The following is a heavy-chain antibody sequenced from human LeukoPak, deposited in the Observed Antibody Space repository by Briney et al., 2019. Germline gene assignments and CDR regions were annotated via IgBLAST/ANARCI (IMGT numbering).Heavy chain of an antibody. CDR3: ARVRTGTRGDAFDI. V-gene: IGHV4-4*07. J-gene: IGHJ3*02. CDR1: GGSISSYY. D-gene: IGHD1-7*01. Sequence: PSETLSLTCTVSGGSISSYYWSWIRQPAGKGLEWIGRIYTSGSTNYNPSLKSRVTMSVGTSKNQFSLKLSSVTAADTAVYYCARVRTGTRGDAFDIWGQGTMVTVSS. CDR2: IYTSGST.